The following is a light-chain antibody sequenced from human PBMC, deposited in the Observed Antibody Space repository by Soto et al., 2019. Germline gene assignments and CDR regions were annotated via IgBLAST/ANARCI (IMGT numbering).Light chain of an antibody. CDR1: SGINVGTSR. CDR2: YKSDSDK. CDR3: MIWHSNAVA. J-gene: IGLJ2*01. Sequence: QPVLTQPASLSASPGASASLTCTLRSGINVGTSRRYWYQQKPGGPPQYLLRYKSDSDKQQGSGVPSRFSGSNNASANAGTLLISVLQSEDEADYYCMIWHSNAVAFGGGTKLTVL. V-gene: IGLV5-45*01.